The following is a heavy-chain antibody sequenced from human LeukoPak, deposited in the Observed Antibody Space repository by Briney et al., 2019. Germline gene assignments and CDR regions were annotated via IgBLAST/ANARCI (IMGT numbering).Heavy chain of an antibody. D-gene: IGHD4-23*01. CDR2: ISSSSSYI. CDR1: GFTFSSYS. V-gene: IGHV3-21*01. J-gene: IGHJ6*03. Sequence: GGSLRLSCAASGFTFSSYSMNWVRQAPGKGLEWVSSISSSSSYIYYADSVKGRFTISRDNAKNSLYLQMNSLRAEDTAVYYCARDSPLLLRYGGNSAYYMDVWGKGTTVTVSS. CDR3: ARDSPLLLRYGGNSAYYMDV.